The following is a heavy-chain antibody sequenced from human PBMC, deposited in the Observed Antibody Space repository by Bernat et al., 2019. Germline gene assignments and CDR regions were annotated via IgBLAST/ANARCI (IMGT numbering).Heavy chain of an antibody. CDR3: ARDHSGYDLDY. D-gene: IGHD5-12*01. J-gene: IGHJ4*02. V-gene: IGHV3-7*04. Sequence: EVQLVESGGGLVQPGGSLRLSCAASGFTFSSYWMSWVRQAPGKGLEWVANIKQDGSDKYYVDSVKGRFTISRDNAKNSLYLQMNSLRAEDTAGYYCARDHSGYDLDYWGQGTLVTVSS. CDR1: GFTFSSYW. CDR2: IKQDGSDK.